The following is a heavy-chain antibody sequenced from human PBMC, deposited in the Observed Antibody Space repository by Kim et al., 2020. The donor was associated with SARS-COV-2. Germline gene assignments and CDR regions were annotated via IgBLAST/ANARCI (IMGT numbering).Heavy chain of an antibody. CDR3: ARDHYSSPNNWFDP. Sequence: NPTLKNRVTLLVDTSKNHFSLRLTSVTAADTAVYFCARDHYSSPNNWFDPWGQGTLVTVSS. D-gene: IGHD6-13*01. V-gene: IGHV4-39*07. J-gene: IGHJ5*02.